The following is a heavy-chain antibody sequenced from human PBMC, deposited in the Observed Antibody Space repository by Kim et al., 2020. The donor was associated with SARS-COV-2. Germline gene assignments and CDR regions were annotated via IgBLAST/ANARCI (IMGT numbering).Heavy chain of an antibody. CDR2: ISFDGSKK. V-gene: IGHV3-30*18. D-gene: IGHD3-10*01. CDR3: AKEGTSGTFPDY. Sequence: GGSLRLSCAVSGFTFRNYGMHWVRQAPGKGLEWVALISFDGSKKYYVDSVKGRFTISRDNSKNTLFLHMFALGDEETAVYYCAKEGTSGTFPDYWGQGTLGTVSS. J-gene: IGHJ4*02. CDR1: GFTFRNYG.